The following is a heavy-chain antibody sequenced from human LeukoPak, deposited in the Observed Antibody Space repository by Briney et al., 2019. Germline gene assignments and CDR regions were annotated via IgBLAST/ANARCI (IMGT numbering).Heavy chain of an antibody. Sequence: GGSLRLSCAASGFTFSSYSMNWVRQAPGTVLEWVSSMSRSSNYIYYADSVKGRFTISRDNAKNSLYLQMNSLRAEDTAVYYCARAGNIRFDYWGQGTLVTVSS. J-gene: IGHJ4*02. CDR1: GFTFSSYS. V-gene: IGHV3-21*04. CDR3: ARAGNIRFDY. D-gene: IGHD2/OR15-2a*01. CDR2: MSRSSNYI.